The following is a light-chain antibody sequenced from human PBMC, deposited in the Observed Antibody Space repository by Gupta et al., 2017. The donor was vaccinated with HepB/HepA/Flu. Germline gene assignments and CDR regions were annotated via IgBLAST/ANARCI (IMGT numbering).Light chain of an antibody. Sequence: DIVMTQSPLSLPVTPGEPASISCRSSQSLLHSNGYNYLDCYLQKPGQSPQLLIYLGSNRASGVPDRFSGSGSGTDFTLKISRVEAEDVGVYYCRQALQTPFTFGPGTKVDIK. V-gene: IGKV2-28*01. J-gene: IGKJ3*01. CDR3: RQALQTPFT. CDR1: QSLLHSNGYNY. CDR2: LGS.